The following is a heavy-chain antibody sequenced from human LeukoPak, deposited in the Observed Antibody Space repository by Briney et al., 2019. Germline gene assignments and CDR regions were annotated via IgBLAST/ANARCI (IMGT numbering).Heavy chain of an antibody. CDR3: AKVNGIAAAADVEYFQH. CDR2: IIPILGIA. Sequence: ASVKVSCKASGGTFSSYAISWVRQAPGQGLEWMGRIIPILGIANYAQKFQGRVTITADKSTSTAYMELSSLRSEDTAVYYCAKVNGIAAAADVEYFQHWGQGTLVTVSS. J-gene: IGHJ1*01. CDR1: GGTFSSYA. D-gene: IGHD6-13*01. V-gene: IGHV1-69*04.